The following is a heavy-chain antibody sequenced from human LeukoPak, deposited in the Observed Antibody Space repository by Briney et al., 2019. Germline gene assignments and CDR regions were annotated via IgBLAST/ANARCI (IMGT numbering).Heavy chain of an antibody. J-gene: IGHJ6*03. D-gene: IGHD2/OR15-2a*01. Sequence: PGRSLRLSCAASGFTFSSYGMHWVRQAPGKGLEWVAVISYDGSNKYYADSVKGRFTISRDNSKNTLYLQMNSLRAEDTAVYYCAKAFALSYYYMDVWGRGTTVTVSS. V-gene: IGHV3-30*18. CDR2: ISYDGSNK. CDR3: AKAFALSYYYMDV. CDR1: GFTFSSYG.